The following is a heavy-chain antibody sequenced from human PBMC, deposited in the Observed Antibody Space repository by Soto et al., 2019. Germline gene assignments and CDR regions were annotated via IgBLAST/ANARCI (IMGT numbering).Heavy chain of an antibody. D-gene: IGHD2-2*01. Sequence: AVQVSFKASGGTFSSYAISWVRQAPGQGLEWMGGIIPIFGTANYDQTFQGRVTITAXXXXXXTXIXLXSXRSEDTAVYYCASDVTYCSSTSCSYGGWGQ. J-gene: IGHJ3*01. CDR2: IIPIFGTA. V-gene: IGHV1-69*13. CDR1: GGTFSSYA. CDR3: ASDVTYCSSTSCSYGG.